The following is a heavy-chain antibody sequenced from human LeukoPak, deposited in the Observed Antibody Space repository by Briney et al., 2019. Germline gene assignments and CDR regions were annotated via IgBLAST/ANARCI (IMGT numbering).Heavy chain of an antibody. CDR2: IYYSGTT. Sequence: SETLSLTCTVSGGSISSSSSYWGWIRQPPGKGLERIGSIYYSGTTYYNPSLKSRVTISVDTPKNQFSLKLSSVTVADTAVYYCARHKPKYLYYFDYWGQGTLVTVSS. CDR1: GGSISSSSSY. CDR3: ARHKPKYLYYFDY. V-gene: IGHV4-39*01. J-gene: IGHJ4*02. D-gene: IGHD2-2*02.